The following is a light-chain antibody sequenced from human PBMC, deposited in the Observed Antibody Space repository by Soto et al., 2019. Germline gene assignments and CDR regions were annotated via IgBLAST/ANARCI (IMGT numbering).Light chain of an antibody. CDR1: SSDVGRYKL. Sequence: QSVLTQPASVSGSPGQSITISCTGTSSDVGRYKLVSWYQQHPGKAPKLMIYDVTNRPSGVSNRFSDSKSGNTASLTISGLQAEDEADYYCSSYTTSSTLIFGGGTKLTVL. V-gene: IGLV2-14*03. J-gene: IGLJ2*01. CDR3: SSYTTSSTLI. CDR2: DVT.